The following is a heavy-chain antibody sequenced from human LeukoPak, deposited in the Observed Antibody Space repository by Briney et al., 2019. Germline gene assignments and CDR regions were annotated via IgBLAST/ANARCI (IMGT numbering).Heavy chain of an antibody. Sequence: GRSLRLACAASGFSFSSYAMHWVRQAPGKGLEWVAVISYDGSNEYYPDSVKGRFTISRDNSKNTLYLQMNSLRAEDTAVYYCARDSSGSYNWFDPWGQGTLVTVSS. V-gene: IGHV3-30*04. J-gene: IGHJ5*02. CDR1: GFSFSSYA. D-gene: IGHD6-19*01. CDR2: ISYDGSNE. CDR3: ARDSSGSYNWFDP.